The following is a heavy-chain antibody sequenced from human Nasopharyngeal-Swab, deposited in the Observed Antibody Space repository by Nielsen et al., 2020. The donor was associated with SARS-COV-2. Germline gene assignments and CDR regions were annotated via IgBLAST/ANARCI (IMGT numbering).Heavy chain of an antibody. Sequence: GESLKISCAASGFSFNTYAMSWVRQAPGKGLEWVSAITSSGANTYYADSVKGRFTISRDNSKNTLYLQMNSLRADDTAVYYCAKDRSGSHDYWGQGTLVTVSS. J-gene: IGHJ4*02. CDR3: AKDRSGSHDY. D-gene: IGHD1-26*01. V-gene: IGHV3-23*01. CDR2: ITSSGANT. CDR1: GFSFNTYA.